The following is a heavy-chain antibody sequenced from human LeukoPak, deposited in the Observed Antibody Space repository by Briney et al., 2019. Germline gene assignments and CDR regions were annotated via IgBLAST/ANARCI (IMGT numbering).Heavy chain of an antibody. CDR3: ANQEWLRFNLNAFDI. D-gene: IGHD5-12*01. CDR1: GYTFTSYD. CDR2: MNPNSGNT. Sequence: ASVKVSCKASGYTFTSYDINWVRQATGQGLEWMGWMNPNSGNTGYAQKFQGRVTITRSTSISTAYMELSSLRSEDTAVYYCANQEWLRFNLNAFDIWGQGTTVTVSS. J-gene: IGHJ3*02. V-gene: IGHV1-8*03.